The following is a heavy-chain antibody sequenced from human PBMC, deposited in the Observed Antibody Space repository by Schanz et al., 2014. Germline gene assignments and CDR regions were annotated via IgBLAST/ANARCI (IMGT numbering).Heavy chain of an antibody. D-gene: IGHD5-12*01. CDR1: EYCFTSYP. J-gene: IGHJ4*02. CDR2: INTGSGDT. V-gene: IGHV1-3*04. CDR3: ARGIGGYSANNDFDY. Sequence: QVHLVQSGAEVKRAGASVKVSCKASEYCFTSYPMHWVRQAPGQSLEWMGWINTGSGDTKYSQNFQGRVTITRDTSASTAYMELSSLRAEDTAVYSCARGIGGYSANNDFDYWGQGTLVTVSS.